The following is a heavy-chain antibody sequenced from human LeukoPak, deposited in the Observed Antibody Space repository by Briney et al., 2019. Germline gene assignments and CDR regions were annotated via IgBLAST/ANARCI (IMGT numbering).Heavy chain of an antibody. CDR1: EGTFSSYA. V-gene: IGHV1-69*05. J-gene: IGHJ4*02. D-gene: IGHD3-22*01. CDR2: IIPIFGTA. CDR3: ARDAWYYYDSSGYYHEAY. Sequence: SVKVSCKASEGTFSSYAISWVRQAPGQGLEWMGRIIPIFGTANYAQKFQGRVTITTDESTSTAYMELSSLRSEDTAVYYCARDAWYYYDSSGYYHEAYWGQGTLVTVSS.